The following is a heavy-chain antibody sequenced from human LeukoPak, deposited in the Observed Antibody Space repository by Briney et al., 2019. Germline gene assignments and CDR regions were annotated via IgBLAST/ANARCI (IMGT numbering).Heavy chain of an antibody. V-gene: IGHV3-21*01. CDR1: GFTFSSYS. D-gene: IGHD2-15*01. Sequence: GGSLRLSCAASGFTFSSYSMNWVRQAPGEGLEWVSSISSSSSYIYYADSVKGRFTTSRDNAKNSLYLQMNSLRAEDTAVYYCARIHCSGGSCYSLDYWGQGTLVTVSS. CDR3: ARIHCSGGSCYSLDY. J-gene: IGHJ4*02. CDR2: ISSSSSYI.